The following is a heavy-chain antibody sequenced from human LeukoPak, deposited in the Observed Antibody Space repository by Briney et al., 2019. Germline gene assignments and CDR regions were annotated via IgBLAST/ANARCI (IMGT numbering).Heavy chain of an antibody. CDR3: ARAHLLTGYDP. Sequence: EASVKVSCKASGFTFTDYYMHWVRQAPGQGLEWMGWIHLDSGDASYAQKFQGRVTMTRNTSISTAYMELSSLRSEDTAVYYCARAHLLTGYDPWGQGTLVTVSS. CDR1: GFTFTDYY. CDR2: IHLDSGDA. J-gene: IGHJ5*02. V-gene: IGHV1-8*02. D-gene: IGHD3-9*01.